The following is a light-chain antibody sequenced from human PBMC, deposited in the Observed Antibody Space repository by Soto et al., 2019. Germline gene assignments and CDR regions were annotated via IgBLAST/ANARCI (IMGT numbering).Light chain of an antibody. J-gene: IGLJ3*02. CDR1: NIETKS. V-gene: IGLV3-21*02. CDR3: QLWDGSSDQPGV. CDR2: DDS. Sequence: SYELTQPPSVSVAPGQTARITCGGNNIETKSVHWYQQKPGQAPVLVVYDDSGRPSGIPERFSGSKSGNTATLTISRVEAGDEADYYCQLWDGSSDQPGVFGGGTKLTVL.